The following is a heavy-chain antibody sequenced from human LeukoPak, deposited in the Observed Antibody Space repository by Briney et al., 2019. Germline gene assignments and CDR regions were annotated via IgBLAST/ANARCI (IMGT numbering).Heavy chain of an antibody. CDR2: ISGSGGST. CDR3: AKVVATIRWFDY. J-gene: IGHJ4*02. V-gene: IGHV3-23*01. D-gene: IGHD5-24*01. Sequence: QSGGSLKLSCAASGFTFSSYAMSWVRQAPGKGLEWVSAISGSGGSTYYADSVKGRFTISRDNSKGPLYLQMNSLRAEDTAVYYCAKVVATIRWFDYWGQGTLVTVSS. CDR1: GFTFSSYA.